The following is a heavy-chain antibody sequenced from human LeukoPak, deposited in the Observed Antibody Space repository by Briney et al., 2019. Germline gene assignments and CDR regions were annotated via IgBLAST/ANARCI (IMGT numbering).Heavy chain of an antibody. Sequence: GGSLRLSCVASGLSFINYAMSWVRQAPGKGLEWVSAISGSGGSTYYADSVKGRFTISRDNSKNTLYLQMNSLRAEDTAVYYCAKTPSITMIVLYFDYWGQGTLVTVSS. V-gene: IGHV3-23*01. CDR2: ISGSGGST. J-gene: IGHJ4*02. CDR1: GLSFINYA. CDR3: AKTPSITMIVLYFDY. D-gene: IGHD3-22*01.